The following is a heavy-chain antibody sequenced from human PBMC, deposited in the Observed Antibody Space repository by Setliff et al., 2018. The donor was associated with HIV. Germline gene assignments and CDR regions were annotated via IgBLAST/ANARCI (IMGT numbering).Heavy chain of an antibody. CDR2: INSGSSTI. CDR1: GFTFSSYS. J-gene: IGHJ6*03. D-gene: IGHD2-15*01. CDR3: AKTVVLTPYVSYYYYMDV. Sequence: HPGGSLRLSCAASGFTFSSYSMNWVRQAPGKGLEWVSYINSGSSTIYYADSVKGRFTISRDNAKNSLYLQMNSLRGEDTAVYYCAKTVVLTPYVSYYYYMDVWGKGTTVTVSS. V-gene: IGHV3-48*01.